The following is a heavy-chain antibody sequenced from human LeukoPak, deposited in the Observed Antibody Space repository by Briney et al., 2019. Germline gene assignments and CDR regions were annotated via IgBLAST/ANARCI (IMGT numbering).Heavy chain of an antibody. D-gene: IGHD3-22*01. CDR1: GGSISSYY. V-gene: IGHV4-59*12. CDR2: IYYSGST. Sequence: SETLSLTCTVSGGSISSYYWSWVRQPPGKGMEWVGYIYYSGSTNYNPSLQSPVTMSADTSKNQFSLKLSSVTAADTAMYYCARDRYYYDSSNYYAWFDPWGQGTLVTVSS. CDR3: ARDRYYYDSSNYYAWFDP. J-gene: IGHJ5*02.